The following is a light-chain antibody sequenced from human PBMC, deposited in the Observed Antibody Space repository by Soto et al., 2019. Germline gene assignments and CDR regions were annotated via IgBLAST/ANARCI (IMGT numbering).Light chain of an antibody. V-gene: IGKV3-20*01. J-gene: IGKJ4*01. CDR1: QSLGNTF. CDR2: GAS. CDR3: QQYGTLPHS. Sequence: EILLTQSPGTLSLSPGDRATLSCRASQSLGNTFLAWYQQKSGQSPRLLIYGASDRATDIPDRFSGSGSGADFTLTISRLEPEDFAVYFCQQYGTLPHSFGGGTKVEIK.